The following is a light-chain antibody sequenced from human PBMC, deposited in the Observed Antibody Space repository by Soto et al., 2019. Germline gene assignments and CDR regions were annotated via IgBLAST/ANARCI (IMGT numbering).Light chain of an antibody. CDR3: LHYGGSPLT. V-gene: IGKV3-20*01. CDR1: QSVSRY. Sequence: EIVLTQSPGTLSLSPGERATLSCRASQSVSRYLAWYQQKPGQAPRLLIYDASNRTTGIPDRFSGSGSGTDFTLTIGRLEPGDFAVYYCLHYGGSPLTFGQGTRLEIK. CDR2: DAS. J-gene: IGKJ5*01.